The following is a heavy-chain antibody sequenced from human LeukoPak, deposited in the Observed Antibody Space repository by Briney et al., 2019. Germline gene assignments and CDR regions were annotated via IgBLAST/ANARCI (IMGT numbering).Heavy chain of an antibody. D-gene: IGHD3-10*01. Sequence: PSETLSLTCAVYGGSFSGYYWSWIRQPPGNGLEWIGEINHSGSTNYNPSLKSRVTISVDTSKNQFSLKLSSVTAADTAVYYCARKSHYYGSGRTPNWFDPWGQGTLVTVSS. V-gene: IGHV4-34*01. CDR2: INHSGST. J-gene: IGHJ5*02. CDR1: GGSFSGYY. CDR3: ARKSHYYGSGRTPNWFDP.